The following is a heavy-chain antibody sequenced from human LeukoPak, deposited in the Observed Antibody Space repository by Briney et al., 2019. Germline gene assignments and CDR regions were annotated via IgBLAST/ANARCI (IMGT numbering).Heavy chain of an antibody. CDR3: ARVWGEYDYGGNSYYFDY. D-gene: IGHD4-23*01. Sequence: ASVKVSCKASGGTFSSYAISWVRQAPGQGLEWMGWISAYNGNTNYAQKLQGRVTMTTDTSTSTAYMELRSLRSDDTAVYYCARVWGEYDYGGNSYYFDYWGQGTLVTVSS. CDR1: GGTFSSYA. CDR2: ISAYNGNT. J-gene: IGHJ4*02. V-gene: IGHV1-18*01.